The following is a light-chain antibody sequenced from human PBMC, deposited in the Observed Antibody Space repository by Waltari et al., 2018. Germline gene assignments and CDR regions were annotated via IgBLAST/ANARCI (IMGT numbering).Light chain of an antibody. CDR1: ASNIGGNL. CDR3: ASWDDSLNGHWV. J-gene: IGLJ3*02. Sequence: QSVLTQPPSAYGTPGQRVTISCSGSASNIGGNLVNWYQQLPGKAPKLLIDRSDQRPSGVPDRFPGSTTCTSASLAISGLQSDDEADYFYASWDDSLNGHWVFGGGTKVTVL. V-gene: IGLV1-44*01. CDR2: RSD.